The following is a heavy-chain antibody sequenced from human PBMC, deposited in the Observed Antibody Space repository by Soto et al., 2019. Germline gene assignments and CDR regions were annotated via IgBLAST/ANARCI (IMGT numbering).Heavy chain of an antibody. Sequence: PSETLSLTCDVSGVSISSGNWWSWVRQPPGKGLEWIAEVYNDGSANYHPSLESRATISVDRSKNQFSLRLSSVTAADTGKYYCARDMHAGFTHYFDPWGQGTLVTVSS. CDR2: VYNDGSA. V-gene: IGHV4-4*02. J-gene: IGHJ5*02. D-gene: IGHD1-26*01. CDR3: ARDMHAGFTHYFDP. CDR1: GVSISSGNW.